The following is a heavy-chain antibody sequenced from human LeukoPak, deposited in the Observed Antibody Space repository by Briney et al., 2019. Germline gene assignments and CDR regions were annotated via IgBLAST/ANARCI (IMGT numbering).Heavy chain of an antibody. D-gene: IGHD5-12*01. CDR3: ATDSPGEWLRWGGTSWIH. V-gene: IGHV1-24*01. CDR1: GYTLTELS. CDR2: FDPEDGET. J-gene: IGHJ4*02. Sequence: ASVKVSCKVSGYTLTELSMHWVRQAPGKGLEWMGGFDPEDGETIYAQKFQGRVTMTEDTSTDTAYMELSSLRSEDTAVYYCATDSPGEWLRWGGTSWIHWGQGTLVTVSP.